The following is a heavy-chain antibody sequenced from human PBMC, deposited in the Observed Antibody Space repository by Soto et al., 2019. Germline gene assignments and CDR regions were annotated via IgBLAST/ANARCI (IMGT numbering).Heavy chain of an antibody. D-gene: IGHD2-2*01. CDR2: IIPLSGTA. V-gene: IGHV1-69*01. J-gene: IGHJ6*02. CDR1: GGTFSSYA. Sequence: QVQLVQSGAEVKKPGSSVKVSCKASGGTFSSYAISWVRQAPGQGLECMGGIIPLSGTANYAQKFQGRVTITADYSTSTAYMELSRMRSEDTAVYYCARSQGSSTSLENYYYYYYGMDVGSQGTTVTVCS. CDR3: ARSQGSSTSLENYYYYYYGMDV.